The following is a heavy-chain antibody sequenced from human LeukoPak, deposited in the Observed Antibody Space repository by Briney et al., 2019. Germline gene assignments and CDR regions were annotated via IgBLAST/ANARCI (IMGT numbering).Heavy chain of an antibody. CDR2: ISAYNGNT. J-gene: IGHJ5*02. Sequence: GASVKVSCKASGYTFTSYGISWVRQAPGQGLEWMGWISAYNGNTNYAQKLQGRVTMTTDTSTSTAYMELRSLRSDDTAVYYCAREGGYCSSTSCYSHWFDPWGQGTLVTVSS. CDR3: AREGGYCSSTSCYSHWFDP. D-gene: IGHD2-2*01. CDR1: GYTFTSYG. V-gene: IGHV1-18*01.